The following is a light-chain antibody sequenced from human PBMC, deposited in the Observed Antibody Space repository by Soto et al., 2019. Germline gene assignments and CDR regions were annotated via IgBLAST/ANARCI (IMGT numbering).Light chain of an antibody. Sequence: ELVLTQSPATLSLSPGDSATLACRASQSVSRYLAWYQQRPGQALRLLIYDASKRATGIPARFSGSGSGTAVTLTSSSREPEDFAVYYCQQYSDSSGAFGQVTRVEIK. V-gene: IGKV3-11*01. J-gene: IGKJ1*01. CDR2: DAS. CDR1: QSVSRY. CDR3: QQYSDSSGA.